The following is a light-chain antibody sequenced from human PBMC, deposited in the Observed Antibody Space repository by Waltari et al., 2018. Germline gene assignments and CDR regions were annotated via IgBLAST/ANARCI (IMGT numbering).Light chain of an antibody. J-gene: IGLJ2*01. V-gene: IGLV3-19*01. CDR1: SLGRFY. CDR3: HSRDTFSTRV. Sequence: SSELTQDPAVSVALGQTVTITCQGDSLGRFYATWYQQRPGQAPILIFYGQDNRPSGIPDRFSGSTSGDTASLTITGAQAEDEADYYCHSRDTFSTRVFGGGTRLTV. CDR2: GQD.